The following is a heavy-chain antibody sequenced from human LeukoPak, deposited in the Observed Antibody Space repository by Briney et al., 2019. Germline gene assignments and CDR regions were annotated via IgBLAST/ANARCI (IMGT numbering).Heavy chain of an antibody. D-gene: IGHD3-9*01. J-gene: IGHJ4*02. Sequence: SVKVSCKASGYTFTGYYMRWVRQAPGQGLEWMGGIIPIFGTANYAQKFQGRVTITADESTSTAYMELSSLRSEDTAVYYCASSAKTTGSRGYFDYWGQGTLVTVSS. CDR2: IIPIFGTA. V-gene: IGHV1-69*13. CDR1: GYTFTGYY. CDR3: ASSAKTTGSRGYFDY.